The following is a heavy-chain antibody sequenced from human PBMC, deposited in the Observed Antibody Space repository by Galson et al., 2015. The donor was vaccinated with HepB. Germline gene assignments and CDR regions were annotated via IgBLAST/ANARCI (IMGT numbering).Heavy chain of an antibody. D-gene: IGHD6-13*01. CDR2: ISYSGST. J-gene: IGHJ4*02. V-gene: IGHV4-59*08. CDR1: GGSISSYY. Sequence: SETLSLTCTVSGGSISSYYWSWIRQPPGKGLEWIGFISYSGSTYYNPSLKSRVTISVDTSKNQFSLKLSSVTAADTAVYYCARPNSSWYVDYWGQGTLVTVSS. CDR3: ARPNSSWYVDY.